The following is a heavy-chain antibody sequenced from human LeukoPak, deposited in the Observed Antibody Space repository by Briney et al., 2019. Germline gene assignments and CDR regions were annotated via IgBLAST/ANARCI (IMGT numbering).Heavy chain of an antibody. CDR1: GFTFSSSS. Sequence: GGSLRLSCAASGFTFSSSSISWVRQASGKGLEWVSAITDAVGSTHYADSVKGRFTISSDNSKNTVFLQMNSLRPEDMAVYYCAKEIFCGLLYIDYLGQGTLVTVSS. CDR3: AKEIFCGLLYIDY. CDR2: ITDAVGST. V-gene: IGHV3-23*01. D-gene: IGHD2-21*01. J-gene: IGHJ4*02.